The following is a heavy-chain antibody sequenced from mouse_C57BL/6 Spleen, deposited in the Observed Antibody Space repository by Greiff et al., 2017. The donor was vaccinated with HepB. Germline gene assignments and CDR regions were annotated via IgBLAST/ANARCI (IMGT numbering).Heavy chain of an antibody. CDR2: IYPRSGNT. D-gene: IGHD2-4*01. V-gene: IGHV1-81*01. CDR1: GYTFTSYG. Sequence: ESGAELARPGASVKLSCKASGYTFTSYGISWVKQRTGQGLEWIGEIYPRSGNTYYNEKFKGKATLTADKSSSTAYMELRSLTSEDSAVYFCARGNDYGRFAYWGQGTLVTVSA. CDR3: ARGNDYGRFAY. J-gene: IGHJ3*01.